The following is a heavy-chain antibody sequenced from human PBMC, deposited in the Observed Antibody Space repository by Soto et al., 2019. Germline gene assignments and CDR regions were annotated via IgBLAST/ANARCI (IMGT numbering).Heavy chain of an antibody. CDR3: AKGSYSGRYSDFDC. D-gene: IGHD1-26*01. Sequence: PXGSLRLSCAASGFTFSSYGMFWVRQAPGRGLEWVAFISYDGSNKCSDSVKGRFTISRDNSKNTLYLQMNSLRAEDTAVYYCAKGSYSGRYSDFDCWGQGTLVTVSS. CDR1: GFTFSSYG. V-gene: IGHV3-30*18. CDR2: ISYDGSNK. J-gene: IGHJ4*02.